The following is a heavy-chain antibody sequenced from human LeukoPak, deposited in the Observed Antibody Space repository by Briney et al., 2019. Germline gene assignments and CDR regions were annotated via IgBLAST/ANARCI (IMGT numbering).Heavy chain of an antibody. CDR3: ARGQTRDCSGGNCYFYYFDY. CDR1: GGTFSNYA. V-gene: IGHV1-69*01. D-gene: IGHD2-15*01. J-gene: IGHJ4*02. Sequence: SVKVSCKASGGTFSNYAISWVRQAPGQGLEWMGGIIPIFGTTNYAKKFQGRVKITADESTSTAYMELSSLRSEDTAVYYCARGQTRDCSGGNCYFYYFDYWGQGTLVTVSS. CDR2: IIPIFGTT.